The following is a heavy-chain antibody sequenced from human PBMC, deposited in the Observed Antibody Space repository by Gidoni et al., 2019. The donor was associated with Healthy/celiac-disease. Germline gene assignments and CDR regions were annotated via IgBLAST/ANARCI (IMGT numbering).Heavy chain of an antibody. J-gene: IGHJ5*02. CDR3: ARAPRLGSWGWFDP. D-gene: IGHD6-13*01. Sequence: QVQLQESGPGLVKPSQTLSLTCTVSGGSISSGGYYWRWIRQHPGKGLEWIGYIYYSGSTYYNPSLKSRVTISVDTSKNQFSLKLSSVTAADTAVYYCARAPRLGSWGWFDPWGQGTLVTVSS. CDR1: GGSISSGGYY. V-gene: IGHV4-31*03. CDR2: IYYSGST.